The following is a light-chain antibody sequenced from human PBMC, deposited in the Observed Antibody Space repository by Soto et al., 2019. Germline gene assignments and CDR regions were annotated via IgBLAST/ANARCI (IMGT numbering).Light chain of an antibody. CDR1: SSNIGAGYD. V-gene: IGLV1-40*01. J-gene: IGLJ2*01. CDR2: GNN. Sequence: QSVLTQPPSVSGAPGQRVIFSCTGNSSNIGAGYDVHWYHQLPGAAPRLIIYGNNNRPSGVPDRFSGSKSGTSASLAITGLQAEDEADYYCSSYTSSSTLGSHVVFGGGTQLTVL. CDR3: SSYTSSSTLGSHVV.